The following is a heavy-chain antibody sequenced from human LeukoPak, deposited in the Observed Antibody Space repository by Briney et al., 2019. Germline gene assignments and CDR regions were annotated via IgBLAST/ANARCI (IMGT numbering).Heavy chain of an antibody. CDR1: GFTLSSYW. D-gene: IGHD6-19*01. Sequence: PGGSLRLSCAVSGFTLSSYWMHWVRQAPGKGLEWVSSISSSSTYIYYADSVKGRFTISRDNAKNSLYLQMNSLRAEDTAVYYCARSEAGHYWGQGTLVTVSS. CDR2: ISSSSTYI. CDR3: ARSEAGHY. V-gene: IGHV3-21*01. J-gene: IGHJ4*02.